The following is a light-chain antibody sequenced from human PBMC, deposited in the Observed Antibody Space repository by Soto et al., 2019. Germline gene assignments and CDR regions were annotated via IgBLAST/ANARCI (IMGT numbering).Light chain of an antibody. J-gene: IGKJ1*01. CDR1: QSVSSSH. V-gene: IGKV3-20*01. CDR2: GAS. Sequence: IEMTHSPGTLSLSPGEGATLSWRASQSVSSSHLAWYQQKNGQAPRLVIYGASNRATGIPDRFRGSGYGTDVNLTISRLETEDFAVYWWKQDDGKSVMFGKGTKVDIK. CDR3: KQDDGKSVM.